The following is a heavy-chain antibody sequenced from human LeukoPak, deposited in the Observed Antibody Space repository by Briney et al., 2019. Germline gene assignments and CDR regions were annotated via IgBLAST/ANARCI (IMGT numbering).Heavy chain of an antibody. CDR1: GYTFSAYY. Sequence: ASVKVSCKASGYTFSAYYIHWVRQAPGQGLEWVGWINPNSGGTNYAQMFQGRVTMTRDTSISTAYMELSSLRSDDTAVYYCARGRHLDTATFDENNWGQGTLVTVSS. J-gene: IGHJ4*02. V-gene: IGHV1-2*02. D-gene: IGHD5-18*01. CDR2: INPNSGGT. CDR3: ARGRHLDTATFDENN.